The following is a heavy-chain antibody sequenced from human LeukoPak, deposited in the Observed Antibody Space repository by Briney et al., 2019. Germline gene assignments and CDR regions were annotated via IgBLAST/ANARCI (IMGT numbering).Heavy chain of an antibody. D-gene: IGHD3-10*01. Sequence: GGSLRLSCAASGFTFSSYPVHWVRQAPGKGLEWVAVISYDGGNKYYADSVKGRFTISRDNSKNTLYLQMNSLRLEDTAVYYCAKEGHYYGSGSYYTYWGQGTLVTVSS. V-gene: IGHV3-30*04. CDR2: ISYDGGNK. J-gene: IGHJ4*02. CDR3: AKEGHYYGSGSYYTY. CDR1: GFTFSSYP.